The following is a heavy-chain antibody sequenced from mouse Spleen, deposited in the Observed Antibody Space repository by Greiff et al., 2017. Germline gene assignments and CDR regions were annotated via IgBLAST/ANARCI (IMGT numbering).Heavy chain of an antibody. J-gene: IGHJ1*01. Sequence: VQLQQPGAELVMPGASVKMSCKASGYTFTDYWMHWVKQRPGQGLEWIGAIDTSDSYTSYNQKFKGKATLTVDESSSTAYMQLSSLTSEDSAVYYCARSDYRSSYWYFDVWGAGTTVTVSS. D-gene: IGHD2-14*01. CDR3: ARSDYRSSYWYFDV. V-gene: IGHV1-69*01. CDR1: GYTFTDYW. CDR2: IDTSDSYT.